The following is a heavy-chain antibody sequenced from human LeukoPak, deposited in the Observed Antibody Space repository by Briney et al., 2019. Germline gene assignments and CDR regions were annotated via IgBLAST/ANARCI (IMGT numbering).Heavy chain of an antibody. D-gene: IGHD3-22*01. J-gene: IGHJ6*02. Sequence: PSETLSLTCAVYGGSFSGCYWSWIRQPPGTGLEWIGEINHSGSTNYNPSLKSRVTISVDTSKNQFSLKLSSVTAADTAVYYCARGRLGYYDSSGYYLPGYYYYGMDVWGQGTTVTVSS. CDR2: INHSGST. V-gene: IGHV4-34*01. CDR1: GGSFSGCY. CDR3: ARGRLGYYDSSGYYLPGYYYYGMDV.